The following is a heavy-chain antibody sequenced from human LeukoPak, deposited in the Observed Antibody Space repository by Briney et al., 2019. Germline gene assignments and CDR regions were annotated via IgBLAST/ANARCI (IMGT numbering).Heavy chain of an antibody. J-gene: IGHJ5*02. CDR1: GDSISSSSSY. V-gene: IGHV4-39*01. D-gene: IGHD3-10*01. CDR3: ASPTYYGSGSIP. Sequence: PSETLSLTCTVSGDSISSSSSYWGWIRQPPGKGLEWIGSIYYSGSTYYNTSLKSRVTISVDTSKNQFSLKLNSVTAADTAVYYCASPTYYGSGSIPWGQGTLVTVSS. CDR2: IYYSGST.